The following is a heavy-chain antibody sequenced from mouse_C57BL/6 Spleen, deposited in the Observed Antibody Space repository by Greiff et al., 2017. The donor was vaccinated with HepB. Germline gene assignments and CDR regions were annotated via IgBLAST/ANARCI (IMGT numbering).Heavy chain of an antibody. V-gene: IGHV2-5*01. Sequence: VQLKESGPGLVQPSQSLSITCTVSGFSLTSYGVHWVRQSPGKGLEWLGVIWRGGSTDYNAAFMSRLSITKDNSKSQVFFKMNSLQADDTAIYYCTKTTGYYGSSYAMDYWGQGTSVTVSS. CDR2: IWRGGST. CDR3: TKTTGYYGSSYAMDY. CDR1: GFSLTSYG. J-gene: IGHJ4*01. D-gene: IGHD1-1*01.